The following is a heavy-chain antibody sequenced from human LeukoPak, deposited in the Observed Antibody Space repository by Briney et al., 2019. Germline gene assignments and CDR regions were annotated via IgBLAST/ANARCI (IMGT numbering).Heavy chain of an antibody. CDR3: ARDRAVPNDAFDI. CDR2: IKKDGSEK. V-gene: IGHV3-7*01. Sequence: GSLRLSCAASGFTFSDFWMSWVRQAPGKGLEWVANIKKDGSEKYYVDSVEGRFTISRDNAKNSLYLQMNSLRAEDTAVYYCARDRAVPNDAFDIWGQGTMVTVSS. CDR1: GFTFSDFW. J-gene: IGHJ3*02. D-gene: IGHD1-1*01.